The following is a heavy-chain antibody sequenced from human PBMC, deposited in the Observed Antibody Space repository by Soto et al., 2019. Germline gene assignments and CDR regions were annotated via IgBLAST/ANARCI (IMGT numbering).Heavy chain of an antibody. CDR1: GGTCSSYA. CDR2: IIPIFGTA. V-gene: IGHV1-69*13. CDR3: ARESMVDTAMVAPFDY. Sequence: SVKVSCKASGGTCSSYAISWVRQAPGQGLEWMGGIIPIFGTANYAQKFQGRVTITADESTSTAYMELSSLRSEDTAVYYCARESMVDTAMVAPFDYWGQGTLVTVSS. D-gene: IGHD5-18*01. J-gene: IGHJ4*02.